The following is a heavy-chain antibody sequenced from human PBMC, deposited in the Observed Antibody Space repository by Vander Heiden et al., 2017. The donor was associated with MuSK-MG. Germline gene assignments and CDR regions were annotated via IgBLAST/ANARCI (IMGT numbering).Heavy chain of an antibody. CDR3: ARGGYSYGQPTPVDY. CDR1: GGTFRRYA. J-gene: IGHJ4*02. V-gene: IGHV1-69*01. D-gene: IGHD5-18*01. CDR2: IIPIFGTA. Sequence: QVQLVQSGAAVKKPGSSVKVSCPASGGTFRRYAISWVRQAPGQGLEWMGGIIPIFGTANYAQKFQGRVTITADESTSTAYMELSSLRSEDTAVYYCARGGYSYGQPTPVDYWGQGTLVTVSS.